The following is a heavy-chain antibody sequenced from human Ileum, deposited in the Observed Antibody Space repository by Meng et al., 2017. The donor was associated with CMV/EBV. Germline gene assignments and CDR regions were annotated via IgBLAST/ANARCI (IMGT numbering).Heavy chain of an antibody. J-gene: IGHJ4*02. CDR1: GVMFSTYV. V-gene: IGHV3-30*18. CDR3: AKDYTAWSLDY. Sequence: SCAASGVMFSTYVMFWVRQGPGKGLEWVAVISYDGSKTYYADSVKGRFTISRDNSKNTLYLQMNSLRAEDTAIYYCAKDYTAWSLDYWGQGTLVTVSS. D-gene: IGHD2-21*02. CDR2: ISYDGSKT.